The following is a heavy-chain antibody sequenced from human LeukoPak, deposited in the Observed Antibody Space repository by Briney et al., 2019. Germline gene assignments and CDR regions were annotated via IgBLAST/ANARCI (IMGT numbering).Heavy chain of an antibody. D-gene: IGHD3-22*01. CDR3: ARRIYDSSGYPLFDY. Sequence: PSETLSLTCTVSGGSISSYYWSWIRQPPGKGLEWIGYIYDSGSTNYNPSLKSRVTISVDTSKNQFSPKLSSVTAADTAVYYCARRIYDSSGYPLFDYWGQGTLVTVSS. V-gene: IGHV4-59*08. J-gene: IGHJ4*02. CDR2: IYDSGST. CDR1: GGSISSYY.